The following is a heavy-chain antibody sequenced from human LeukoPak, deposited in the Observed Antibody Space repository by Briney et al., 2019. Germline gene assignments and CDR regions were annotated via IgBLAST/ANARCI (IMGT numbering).Heavy chain of an antibody. V-gene: IGHV3-53*01. CDR1: GFTVSSNY. CDR3: AKDQAPYYDFWSGHSNAFDI. D-gene: IGHD3-3*01. CDR2: IYSGGST. J-gene: IGHJ3*02. Sequence: GGSLRLSCAASGFTVSSNYMSWVRQAPGKGLEWVSVIYSGGSTYYADSVKGRFTISRDNSKNTLYLQMNSLRAEDTAVYYCAKDQAPYYDFWSGHSNAFDIWGQGTMVTVSS.